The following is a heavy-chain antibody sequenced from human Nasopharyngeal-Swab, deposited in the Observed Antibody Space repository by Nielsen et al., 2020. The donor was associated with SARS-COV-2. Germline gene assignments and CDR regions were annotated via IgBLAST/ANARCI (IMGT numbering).Heavy chain of an antibody. CDR2: IKSKANSYAT. D-gene: IGHD6-19*01. J-gene: IGHJ4*02. CDR1: EFTFSGFA. Sequence: GGSLRLSCAASEFTFSGFAMHWVRQASGKGLEWVGHIKSKANSYATTYAASVKGRFTISRDDSKNTAFLQMNSLETEDTAVYYCTRSGAYSSGWFLGDYWGQGTLGTVSS. V-gene: IGHV3-73*01. CDR3: TRSGAYSSGWFLGDY.